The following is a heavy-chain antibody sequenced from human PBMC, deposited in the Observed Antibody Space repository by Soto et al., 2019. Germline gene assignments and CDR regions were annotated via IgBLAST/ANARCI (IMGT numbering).Heavy chain of an antibody. CDR2: IYYSERTSYNSGST. J-gene: IGHJ5*02. V-gene: IGHV4-39*01. CDR3: ARHTRNQFDP. Sequence: PSETLSLTCTVSGDSLTSSSYYWGWIRQPPGKGLEWIGSIYYSERTSYNSGSTYYRPSLKSRVPISGDTSKSQFSLKLSSVTAADTAVYYCARHTRNQFDPWGQGTLVTVSS. CDR1: GDSLTSSSYY.